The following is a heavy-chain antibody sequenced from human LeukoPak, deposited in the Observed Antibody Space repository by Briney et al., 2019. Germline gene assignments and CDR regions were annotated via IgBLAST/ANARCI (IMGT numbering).Heavy chain of an antibody. J-gene: IGHJ6*03. CDR3: ARVLLGATAINYYYYYMDV. CDR1: GFAFGSYS. CDR2: ITSRSTYI. Sequence: GGSLRLSCAASGFAFGSYSINGVRQAPGKGLEWVSSITSRSTYINYADSAKGRFTISRDNAQNSLYLQMNSLRAEDTAVYYCARVLLGATAINYYYYYMDVWGKGTTVTVSS. D-gene: IGHD1-26*01. V-gene: IGHV3-21*01.